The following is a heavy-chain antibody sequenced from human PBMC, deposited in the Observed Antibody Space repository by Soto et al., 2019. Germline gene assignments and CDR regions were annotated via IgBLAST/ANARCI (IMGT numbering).Heavy chain of an antibody. CDR1: GGTFSSYA. D-gene: IGHD3-22*01. CDR2: IIPIFGTA. J-gene: IGHJ5*02. Sequence: SVKVSCKASGGTFSSYAISWVQQAPGQGLEWMGEIIPIFGTANYAQKFQGRVTITADESTSTAYMELSSLRSEDTAVYYCARDRGPSSGYYPYWFDPWGQGTLVTVSS. V-gene: IGHV1-69*13. CDR3: ARDRGPSSGYYPYWFDP.